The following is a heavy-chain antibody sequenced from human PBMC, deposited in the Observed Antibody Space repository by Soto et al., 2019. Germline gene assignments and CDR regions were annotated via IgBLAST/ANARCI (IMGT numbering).Heavy chain of an antibody. V-gene: IGHV1-18*01. J-gene: IGHJ5*02. D-gene: IGHD6-6*01. CDR2: ISAYNGNT. CDR3: ARDRIAARLGPSHRWFDL. CDR1: GYTFTSYG. Sequence: ASVKVSCKASGYTFTSYGISWVRQAPGQGLEWMGWISAYNGNTNYAQKLQGRVTMTTDTSTSTAYMELRSLRSDDTAVYYCARDRIAARLGPSHRWFDLWGQRTLVTVSS.